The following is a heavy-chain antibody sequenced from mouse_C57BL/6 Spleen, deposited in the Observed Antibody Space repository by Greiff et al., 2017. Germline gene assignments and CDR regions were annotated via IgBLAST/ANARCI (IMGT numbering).Heavy chain of an antibody. V-gene: IGHV1-55*01. CDR1: GYTFTSYW. CDR2: IYPGSGST. D-gene: IGHD1-1*01. J-gene: IGHJ2*01. Sequence: VQLQQSGAELVKPGASVKMSCKASGYTFTSYWITWVKQRPGQGLEWIGDIYPGSGSTNYNEKFKSKATLTVDTSSSTAYMQLSSLTSEDSAVYYCARAPHYYGSSSYYFDYWGQGTTLTVSS. CDR3: ARAPHYYGSSSYYFDY.